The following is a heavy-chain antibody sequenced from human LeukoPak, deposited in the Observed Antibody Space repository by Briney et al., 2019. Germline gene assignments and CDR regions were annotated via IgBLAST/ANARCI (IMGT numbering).Heavy chain of an antibody. Sequence: GGALSLSCAASGFCFSLYAMKWVREAPGQRQESGSTIIETGASPYYADSVRGGFTVSRDSSKNMFYLQMNSLRAEDTAIYYCARRGAGRGGLDYWGQGTLVTVSS. V-gene: IGHV3-23*01. CDR2: IIETGASP. CDR3: ARRGAGRGGLDY. D-gene: IGHD6-19*01. CDR1: GFCFSLYA. J-gene: IGHJ4*02.